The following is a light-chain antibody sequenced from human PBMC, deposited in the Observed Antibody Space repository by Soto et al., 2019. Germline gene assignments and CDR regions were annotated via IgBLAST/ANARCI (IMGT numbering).Light chain of an antibody. Sequence: QSVLTQPPSTSGTPGQRVTIPCFGSSSNIGGNYVFWYQHLPGTAPKLLIYRNNQRPSGVPDRFSGSKSGTSASLAISGLRAEDEADYYCATWDASLSGNIILGGGTQLTVL. CDR2: RNN. CDR3: ATWDASLSGNII. V-gene: IGLV1-47*01. J-gene: IGLJ7*01. CDR1: SSNIGGNY.